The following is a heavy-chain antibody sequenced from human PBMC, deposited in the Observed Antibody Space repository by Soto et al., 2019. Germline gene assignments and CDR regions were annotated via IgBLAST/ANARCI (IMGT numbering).Heavy chain of an antibody. J-gene: IGHJ4*02. CDR3: ARGGRVGEYYFDY. D-gene: IGHD1-26*01. CDR1: GFTFSTYW. Sequence: EVQLVESGGGLVQPGGSLRLSCAASGFTFSTYWMHWVRQAPGKGLVWVSRVNSDGSSTSYADSVTGRFTVSRDNAKNTLYLQMNSLRAEDTAVYYCARGGRVGEYYFDYWGQGTLVTVSS. CDR2: VNSDGSST. V-gene: IGHV3-74*01.